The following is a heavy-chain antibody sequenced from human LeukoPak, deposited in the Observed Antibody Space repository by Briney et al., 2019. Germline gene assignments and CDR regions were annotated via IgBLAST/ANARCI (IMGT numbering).Heavy chain of an antibody. D-gene: IGHD4-17*01. CDR3: ARKVYGDDWYFDL. J-gene: IGHJ2*01. CDR2: INHSGST. Sequence: GSLRLSCAASGFTFSSYSMSWVRQAPGKGLEWIGEINHSGSTNYNPSLKSRVTISVDTSKNQFSLKLSSVTAADTAVYYCARKVYGDDWYFDLWGRGTLVTVSS. V-gene: IGHV4-34*01. CDR1: GFTFSSYS.